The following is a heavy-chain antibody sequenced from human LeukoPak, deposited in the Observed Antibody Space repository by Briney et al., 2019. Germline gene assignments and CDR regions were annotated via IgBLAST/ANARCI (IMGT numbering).Heavy chain of an antibody. D-gene: IGHD1-26*01. CDR1: GGSISSYY. CDR2: IYGSGST. J-gene: IGHJ4*02. CDR3: ARQVGSYYYFDY. V-gene: IGHV4-59*01. Sequence: SETLSLTCTVSGGSISSYYWSWIRQPPGKGLEWIGHIYGSGSTNYNPSLKSRVTLSVDTSKNQFSLKLSSVTAADTAVYYCARQVGSYYYFDYWGQGTLVTVSS.